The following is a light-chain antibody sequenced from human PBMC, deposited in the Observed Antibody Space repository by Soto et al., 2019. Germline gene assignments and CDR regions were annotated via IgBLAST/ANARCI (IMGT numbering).Light chain of an antibody. J-gene: IGLJ1*01. V-gene: IGLV1-44*01. CDR1: SSNIGSNT. CDR3: GAWDDSLNGFYV. CDR2: GNS. Sequence: QSVLTQPPSASGTPGQRVTISCSGSSSNIGSNTVNWYQQLPGTAPKLLIYGNSQRPSGVPDRFSGSKSGTSASLAISGLQSEDEADYYCGAWDDSLNGFYVFXTGTKLTVL.